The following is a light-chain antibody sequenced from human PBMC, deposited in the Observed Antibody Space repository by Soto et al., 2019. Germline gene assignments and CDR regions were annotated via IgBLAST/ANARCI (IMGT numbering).Light chain of an antibody. CDR2: GAS. Sequence: DIVLTQSPGTLSLSPGDRATLTCRAGQSVDSSYLAWYQQKPGQAPRLLIYGASSRATGIPDRFSGSGSGTDFTLTITRLEPEDFAVYYCQHYGRTPLTFGGGTKVDI. CDR1: QSVDSSY. V-gene: IGKV3-20*01. CDR3: QHYGRTPLT. J-gene: IGKJ4*01.